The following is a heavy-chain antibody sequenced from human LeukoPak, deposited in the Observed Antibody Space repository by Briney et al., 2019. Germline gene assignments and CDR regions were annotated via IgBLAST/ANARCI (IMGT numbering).Heavy chain of an antibody. V-gene: IGHV1-46*01. J-gene: IGHJ4*02. Sequence: ASVKVSCKASGYTFTSYYMHWVRQAPGQGLEWMGIINPSGGSTSYAQKFQGRVTMTRDMSTSTVYMELSSLGSEDTAVYYCARSIVGATEDYWGQGTLVTVSS. CDR3: ARSIVGATEDY. CDR2: INPSGGST. CDR1: GYTFTSYY. D-gene: IGHD1-26*01.